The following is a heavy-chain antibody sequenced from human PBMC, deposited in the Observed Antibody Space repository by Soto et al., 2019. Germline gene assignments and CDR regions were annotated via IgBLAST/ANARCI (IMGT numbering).Heavy chain of an antibody. V-gene: IGHV4-39*07. Sequence: PSETLSLTCTVSGGSISSSSYYWGWIRQPPGKGLEWIGSIYYSGSTYYNPSLKSRVTISVDTSKNQFSLKLNSVTAADTAVYYCARGLLKAIFGVVGVWGKGTTVTVSS. J-gene: IGHJ6*04. CDR3: ARGLLKAIFGVVGV. D-gene: IGHD3-3*01. CDR1: GGSISSSSYY. CDR2: IYYSGST.